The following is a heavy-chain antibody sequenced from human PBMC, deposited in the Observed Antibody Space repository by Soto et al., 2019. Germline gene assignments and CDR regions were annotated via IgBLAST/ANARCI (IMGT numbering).Heavy chain of an antibody. CDR2: ISAYNGNT. CDR3: ARNSIRSVSPRIAAAGHDPFDY. V-gene: IGHV1-18*04. Sequence: ASVKVSCKASGYTFTSYGISWVRQAPGQGLEWMGWISAYNGNTNYAQKLQGRVTMTTDTSTSTAYMELRSLGSDDTAVYYCARNSIRSVSPRIAAAGHDPFDYWGQGTLVTVSS. J-gene: IGHJ4*02. D-gene: IGHD6-13*01. CDR1: GYTFTSYG.